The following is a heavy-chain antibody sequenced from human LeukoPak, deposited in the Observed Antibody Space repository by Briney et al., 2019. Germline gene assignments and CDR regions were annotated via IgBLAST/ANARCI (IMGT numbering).Heavy chain of an antibody. CDR2: INHSGST. J-gene: IGHJ4*02. Sequence: SETLSLTCAVYGGSFSGYYWSWIRQPPGEGLEWIGEINHSGSTNYNPSLKSRVTISVDTSKNQFSLKLSSVTAADTAVYYCARGQGYSLFDYWGQGTLVTVSS. V-gene: IGHV4-34*01. CDR3: ARGQGYSLFDY. CDR1: GGSFSGYY. D-gene: IGHD5-18*01.